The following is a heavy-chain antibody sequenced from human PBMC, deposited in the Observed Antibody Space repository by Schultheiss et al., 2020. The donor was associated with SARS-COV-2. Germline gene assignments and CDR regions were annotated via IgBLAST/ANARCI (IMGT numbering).Heavy chain of an antibody. CDR1: GFTFSSYA. J-gene: IGHJ4*02. CDR2: ISGSGGST. V-gene: IGHV3-23*01. CDR3: ASIPYYYGSGSSFDY. Sequence: GGSLRLSCAASGFTFSSYAMSWVRQAPGKGLEWVSGISGSGGSTYYADSVQGRFTISRDDAKNSLYLQMNSLRAEDTAVYYCASIPYYYGSGSSFDYWGQGTLVTVSS. D-gene: IGHD3-10*01.